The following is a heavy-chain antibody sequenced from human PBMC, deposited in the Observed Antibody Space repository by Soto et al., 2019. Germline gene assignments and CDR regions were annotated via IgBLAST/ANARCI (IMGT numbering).Heavy chain of an antibody. CDR3: ARGGGSTKIDY. CDR1: GGSITSSGYY. D-gene: IGHD2-2*01. CDR2: TSNRGST. J-gene: IGHJ4*02. Sequence: QVQLQESGPGLVKPSQTLSLTCTVSGGSITSSGYYWSWIRQHPGEGLEWIGFTSNRGSTAYNPSLKSRVTISVDTSSNHFSLNLKSVTAADTAVYYCARGGGSTKIDYWGQGTLVTVSP. V-gene: IGHV4-31*03.